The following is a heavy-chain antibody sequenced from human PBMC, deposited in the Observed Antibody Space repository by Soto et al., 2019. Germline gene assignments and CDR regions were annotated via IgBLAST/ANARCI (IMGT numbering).Heavy chain of an antibody. Sequence: SVKVSCKASGGTFSSYAISRVRQAPGQGLEWMGGIIPIFGTANYAQKFQGRVTITADKSTSTAYMELSSLRSEDTAVYYCAGDYSYSSSWYEARHWFDPWGQGTLVTVSS. CDR1: GGTFSSYA. CDR3: AGDYSYSSSWYEARHWFDP. J-gene: IGHJ5*02. CDR2: IIPIFGTA. D-gene: IGHD6-13*01. V-gene: IGHV1-69*06.